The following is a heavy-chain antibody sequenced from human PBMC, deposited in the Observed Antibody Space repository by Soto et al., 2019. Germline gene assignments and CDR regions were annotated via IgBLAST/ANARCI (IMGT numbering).Heavy chain of an antibody. CDR1: GFTFTTYS. V-gene: IGHV3-48*01. D-gene: IGHD6-13*01. Sequence: EVQLVESGGGLVQPGGSLRLSCAASGFTFTTYSLAWVRQAPGKGLEWISDISGSSSVHYYADSVKGRFTISRDSGKNLPSLQMNSLRVEETAGYYCAIHPGIARSENYFDTWGQGTLVTVSS. CDR2: ISGSSSVH. CDR3: AIHPGIARSENYFDT. J-gene: IGHJ4*02.